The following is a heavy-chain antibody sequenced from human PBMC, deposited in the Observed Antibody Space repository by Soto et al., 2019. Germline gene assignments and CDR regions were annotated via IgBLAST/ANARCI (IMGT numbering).Heavy chain of an antibody. Sequence: PGGSLRLCCAASGFTFSSYGMHWVRQAPGKGLEWVAVISYDGSNKYYADSVKGRFTISRDNSKNTLYLQMNSLRAEDTAVYYCAKEVDTAMVSDYWRQGTLVTVSS. D-gene: IGHD5-18*01. CDR2: ISYDGSNK. CDR1: GFTFSSYG. CDR3: AKEVDTAMVSDY. J-gene: IGHJ4*02. V-gene: IGHV3-30*18.